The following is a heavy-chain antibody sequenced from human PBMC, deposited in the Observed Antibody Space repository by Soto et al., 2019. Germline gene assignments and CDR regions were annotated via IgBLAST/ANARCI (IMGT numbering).Heavy chain of an antibody. CDR3: ARSIVGATTIGYHYGMDV. V-gene: IGHV5-10-1*01. CDR1: GYSFTSYW. Sequence: GESLTISCQVSGYSFTSYWIIWVLQMPGKGLEWMGRIDPSDSYTNYSPSFQGHVTISADKSISTAYLQWSSLKASDTAMYYCARSIVGATTIGYHYGMDVWGQGTTVTVSS. D-gene: IGHD1-26*01. CDR2: IDPSDSYT. J-gene: IGHJ6*02.